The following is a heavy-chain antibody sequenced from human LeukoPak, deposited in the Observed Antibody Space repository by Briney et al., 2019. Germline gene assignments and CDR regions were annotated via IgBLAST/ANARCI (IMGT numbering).Heavy chain of an antibody. CDR1: GGSFSGYY. Sequence: TSETLSLTCAVYGGSFSGYYWSWIRQHPGKGLEWIGYIYYSGSTYYNPSLKSRVTISVDTSKNQFSLKLSSVTAADTAVYYCARASVISLVGGYFDYWGQGTLVTVSS. V-gene: IGHV4-31*11. J-gene: IGHJ4*02. CDR3: ARASVISLVGGYFDY. D-gene: IGHD3-16*02. CDR2: IYYSGST.